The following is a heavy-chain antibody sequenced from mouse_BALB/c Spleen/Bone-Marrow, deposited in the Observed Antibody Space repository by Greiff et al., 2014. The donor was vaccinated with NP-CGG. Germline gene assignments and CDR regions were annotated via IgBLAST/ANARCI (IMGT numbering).Heavy chain of an antibody. CDR3: AKYYYGSSYFDY. CDR1: GFNIKDTY. CDR2: IDPANGNT. J-gene: IGHJ2*01. D-gene: IGHD1-1*01. V-gene: IGHV14-3*02. Sequence: VQLKESGAELVKPGASVKLSCTASGFNIKDTYMHWVKQRPEQGLEWIGRIDPANGNTKYDPKFQGKATITADTSSNTAYLQLNRQTSKNKKKKYKAKYYYGSSYFDYWGQGTTLTVSS.